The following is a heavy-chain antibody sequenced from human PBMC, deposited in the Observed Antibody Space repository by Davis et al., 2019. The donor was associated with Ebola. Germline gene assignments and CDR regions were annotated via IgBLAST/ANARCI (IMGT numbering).Heavy chain of an antibody. Sequence: GSLRLSCSVSGGSISSYYWSWIRQPPGKGLEWIGYIYYSGITNYNPSLKRRVTISVDRSKNQFSLRLSSVTAADTAVYYCAREWRDEVLLWFGEWVHWGQGTLVTVSS. CDR3: AREWRDEVLLWFGEWVH. CDR1: GGSISSYY. J-gene: IGHJ4*02. CDR2: IYYSGIT. D-gene: IGHD3-10*01. V-gene: IGHV4-59*12.